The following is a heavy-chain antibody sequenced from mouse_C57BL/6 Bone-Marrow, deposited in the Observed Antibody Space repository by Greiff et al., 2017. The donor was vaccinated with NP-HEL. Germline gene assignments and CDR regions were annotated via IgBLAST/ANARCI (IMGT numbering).Heavy chain of an antibody. CDR3: ARYDGYYYAMDY. CDR2: LYPGSGRT. CDR1: VYTFTSYW. J-gene: IGHJ4*01. Sequence: VQLQQPGAELVKPGASVKMSCKASVYTFTSYWITWVKQKPGHGLAWIGDLYPGSGRTNYNEKFKSKATLTVDTSSSTAYMQLSSLTSEDSAVYYCARYDGYYYAMDYWGQGTSVTVSS. D-gene: IGHD2-3*01. V-gene: IGHV1-55*01.